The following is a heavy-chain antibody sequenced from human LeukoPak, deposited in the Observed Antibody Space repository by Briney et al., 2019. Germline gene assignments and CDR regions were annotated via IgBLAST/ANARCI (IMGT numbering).Heavy chain of an antibody. J-gene: IGHJ5*02. CDR1: GGSISSYY. CDR2: IYYSGST. V-gene: IGHV4-59*01. Sequence: EXLSLTCTVSGGSISSYYWSWIRQPPGKGLEWIGYIYYSGSTNYNPSLTSRVTISVDTSKNQFSLKLSSVTAADTAVYYCARDAAFSSSWYWFDPWGQGTLVTVSS. CDR3: ARDAAFSSSWYWFDP. D-gene: IGHD6-13*01.